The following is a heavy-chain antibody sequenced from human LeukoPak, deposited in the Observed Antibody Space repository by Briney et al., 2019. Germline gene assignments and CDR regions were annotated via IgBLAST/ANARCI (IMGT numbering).Heavy chain of an antibody. D-gene: IGHD2-2*01. CDR1: GFTFSSYA. CDR2: ISYDGGNK. V-gene: IGHV3-30-3*01. CDR3: AKGMISSTRPDALDI. Sequence: RPGGSLRLSCAASGFTFSSYAMHWVRQAPGKGLEWVTIISYDGGNKYYADSVEGRFTISRDNSKTTLYLQMNSLRAEDTAVYYCAKGMISSTRPDALDIWGQGTTVTVSS. J-gene: IGHJ3*02.